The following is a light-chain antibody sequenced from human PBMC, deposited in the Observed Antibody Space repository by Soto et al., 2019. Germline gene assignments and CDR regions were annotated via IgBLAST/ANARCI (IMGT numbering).Light chain of an antibody. CDR1: SSDVGGYNY. CDR2: DVS. CDR3: CSYAGSYTYV. V-gene: IGLV2-11*01. J-gene: IGLJ1*01. Sequence: QSVLTQPPSVSAAPGQKVTISCSGTSSDVGGYNYVSWYQQHPGKAPKLMIYDVSKRPSGVPDRFSGSKSGNTASLTISGLQAEDEADYYCCSYAGSYTYVFGTGTRSPS.